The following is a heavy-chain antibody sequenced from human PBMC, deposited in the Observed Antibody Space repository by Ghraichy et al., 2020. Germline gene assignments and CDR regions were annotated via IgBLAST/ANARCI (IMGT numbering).Heavy chain of an antibody. CDR3: AGGVAGTYPRFDP. V-gene: IGHV4-4*07. Sequence: SETLSLTCTVSGGSISSSYWSWIRQPAGKGLEWIGRVYLSGSTNYNPSLKSRVTMSVDTSKNQFSLKLSSVTAADTAVYYCAGGVAGTYPRFDPWGQGTLVTVSS. CDR1: GGSISSSY. CDR2: VYLSGST. D-gene: IGHD1-7*01. J-gene: IGHJ5*02.